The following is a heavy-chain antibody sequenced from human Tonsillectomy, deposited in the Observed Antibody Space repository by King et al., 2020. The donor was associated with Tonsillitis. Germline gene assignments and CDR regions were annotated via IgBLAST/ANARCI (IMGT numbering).Heavy chain of an antibody. CDR3: ARSYSYDSSGYYYHFDY. Sequence: QLVQSGAEVKKPGESLRISCKRSGYSFTNYWISWVRQMPGKGLEWMGRIHPSDSYTNYSPSFQGHVTISADKSISTAYLQWSSLKASDTAMYYCARSYSYDSSGYYYHFDYWGQGTLVTVSS. D-gene: IGHD3-22*01. CDR2: IHPSDSYT. J-gene: IGHJ4*02. V-gene: IGHV5-10-1*01. CDR1: GYSFTNYW.